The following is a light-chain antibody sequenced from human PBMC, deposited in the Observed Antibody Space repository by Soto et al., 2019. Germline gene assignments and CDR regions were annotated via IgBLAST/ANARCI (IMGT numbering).Light chain of an antibody. V-gene: IGKV3-15*01. CDR3: QQYYSNPFT. CDR1: QSVSSN. J-gene: IGKJ4*01. CDR2: WAS. Sequence: TQSPATLSLSPGERATLSCRASQSVSSNLAWYQQKPGQAPRLLIYWASTRESGVPDRFSGSGSGTDFTLTISSLQAEDVAVYYCQQYYSNPFTFGGGTKVDIK.